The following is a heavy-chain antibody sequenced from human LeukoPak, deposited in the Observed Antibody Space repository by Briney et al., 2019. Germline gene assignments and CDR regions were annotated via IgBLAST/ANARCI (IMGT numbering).Heavy chain of an antibody. D-gene: IGHD1-26*01. J-gene: IGHJ3*01. CDR1: GFTFSSYW. V-gene: IGHV3-30*02. CDR3: AKDRWELPHD. Sequence: PGGSLRLSCAASGFTFSSYWMTWVRQAPGKGLEWVAFIRYDGSNKYYADSVKGRFTISRDNSKNTMYLQMNSLRAEDTAVYYCAKDRWELPHDWGQGTMVTVSS. CDR2: IRYDGSNK.